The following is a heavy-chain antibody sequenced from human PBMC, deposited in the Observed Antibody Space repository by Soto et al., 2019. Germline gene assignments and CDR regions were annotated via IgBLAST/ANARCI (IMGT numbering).Heavy chain of an antibody. CDR3: ARGPKSYYDFWSGYYTRQYYYYYYMDG. CDR2: MNPNSGNT. J-gene: IGHJ6*03. CDR1: GYTFTSYD. V-gene: IGHV1-8*01. Sequence: ASVKVSCKASGYTFTSYDINWVRQATGQGLEWMGWMNPNSGNTGYAQKFQGRVTMTRNTSISTAYMELSSLRSEDTAVYYCARGPKSYYDFWSGYYTRQYYYYYYMDGWGKGTTVTVSS. D-gene: IGHD3-3*01.